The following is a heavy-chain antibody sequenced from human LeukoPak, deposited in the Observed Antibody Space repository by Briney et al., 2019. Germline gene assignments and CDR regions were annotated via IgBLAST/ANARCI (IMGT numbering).Heavy chain of an antibody. CDR1: GFTFSNYW. Sequence: GGSLRLSCAASGFTFSNYWMSWVRQAPGKGLEWVANIKQDGSEKYYVDSVKGRFTISRDNAKNSLYLQMNSLRADDTAVYYCAKGAYSSSFLTGYYYYYMDVWGKGTTVTISS. V-gene: IGHV3-7*01. D-gene: IGHD6-13*01. J-gene: IGHJ6*03. CDR3: AKGAYSSSFLTGYYYYYMDV. CDR2: IKQDGSEK.